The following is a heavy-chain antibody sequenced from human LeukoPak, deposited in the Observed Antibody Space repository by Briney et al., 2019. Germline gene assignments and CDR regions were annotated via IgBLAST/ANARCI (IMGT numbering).Heavy chain of an antibody. V-gene: IGHV3-7*01. CDR2: IKQDGSEK. CDR3: ARSSAAAFY. CDR1: GFTFSSYA. J-gene: IGHJ4*02. Sequence: GGSLRLSCAASGFTFSSYAMSWVRQAPGKGLEWVANIKQDGSEKYYVDSVKGRFTISRDNAKNSLYLQMNSLRAEDTAVYYCARSSAAAFYWGQGTLVTVSS. D-gene: IGHD6-13*01.